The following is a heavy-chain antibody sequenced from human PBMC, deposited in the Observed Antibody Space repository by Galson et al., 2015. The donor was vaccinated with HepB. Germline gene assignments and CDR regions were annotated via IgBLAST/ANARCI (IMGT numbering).Heavy chain of an antibody. CDR1: GFTFSGYS. CDR3: AKDWKDILTGPYAFDI. D-gene: IGHD3-9*01. Sequence: SLRLSCAASGFTFSGYSLGWVRQAPGKGLEWVSAISGSGGSTYYAEAVKGRFTIFREHSKNTLYPQMNSLETEDTAVYYCAKDWKDILTGPYAFDIWGQGTMVTVSS. J-gene: IGHJ3*02. V-gene: IGHV3-23*01. CDR2: ISGSGGST.